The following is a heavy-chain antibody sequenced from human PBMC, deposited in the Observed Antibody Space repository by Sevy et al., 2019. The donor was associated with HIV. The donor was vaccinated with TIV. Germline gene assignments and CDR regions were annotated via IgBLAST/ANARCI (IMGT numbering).Heavy chain of an antibody. CDR2: INHSGST. V-gene: IGHV4-34*01. CDR1: GGSFSGYY. CDR3: ARVNFPDYGDYDSGFDY. J-gene: IGHJ4*02. Sequence: SDTLSLTCAVYGGSFSGYYWSWIRQPPGKGLEWIGEINHSGSTNYNPSLKSRVTISVDTSKNQFSLKLSSVTAADTAVYYCARVNFPDYGDYDSGFDYWGQGTLVTVSS. D-gene: IGHD4-17*01.